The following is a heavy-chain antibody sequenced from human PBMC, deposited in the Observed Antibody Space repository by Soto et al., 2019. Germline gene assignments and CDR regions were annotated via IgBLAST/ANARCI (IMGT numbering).Heavy chain of an antibody. CDR2: TYSGGST. J-gene: IGHJ6*04. CDR1: GFSVSSNY. V-gene: IGHV3-53*04. CDR3: ARASVV. Sequence: HLVESGGGLVQPGGSLRLSCVASGFSVSSNYMSWVRRAPGKGLEWVSLTYSGGSTYYTDSVKGRFTVSRHDSENTLYLQMNNLRVEDTGVYYCARASVVWGKGTTVTVSA.